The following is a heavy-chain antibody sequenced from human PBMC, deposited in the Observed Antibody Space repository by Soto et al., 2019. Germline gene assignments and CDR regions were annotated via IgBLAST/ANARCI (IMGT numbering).Heavy chain of an antibody. CDR1: GFTLSSYA. J-gene: IGHJ2*01. CDR3: ARIDCGGNCYSRSWYFDI. Sequence: RLSCAASGFTLSSYALSWVRQAPGKGVEWVANIRQDGGDKRDLDAVKGRFTISRDNAQNSLYLQMNSLRAEDTAVYYCARIDCGGNCYSRSWYFDIWGRGTLVTVSS. V-gene: IGHV3-7*05. D-gene: IGHD2-21*02. CDR2: IRQDGGDK.